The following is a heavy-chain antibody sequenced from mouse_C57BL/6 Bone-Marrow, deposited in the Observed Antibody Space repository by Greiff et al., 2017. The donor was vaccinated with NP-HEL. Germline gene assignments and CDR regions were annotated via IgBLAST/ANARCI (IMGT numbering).Heavy chain of an antibody. CDR3: AWGAYYSLFYAMDY. J-gene: IGHJ4*01. Sequence: VQLQQPGAELVKPGASVKLSCKASGYTFTSYWMHWVKQRPGRGLEWIGRIDPNSGGTKYNEKFKSKATLTVDKPSSTAYMQLSSLPSEDSAVYYCAWGAYYSLFYAMDYWGQGTSVTVSS. D-gene: IGHD2-12*01. CDR2: IDPNSGGT. V-gene: IGHV1-72*01. CDR1: GYTFTSYW.